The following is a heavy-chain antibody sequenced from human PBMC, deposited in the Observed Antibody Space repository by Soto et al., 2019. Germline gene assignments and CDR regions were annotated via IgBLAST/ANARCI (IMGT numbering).Heavy chain of an antibody. Sequence: SETLSLTCTVSGGSISSGDYYWTWIRQPPGKGLEWIGYIYYSGSTYYNPSLKSRVIISVDTSKNQFSLKLSSVTAADTAVYYCARLAGGYNGYFDYWGQGTLVTVSS. D-gene: IGHD1-1*01. J-gene: IGHJ4*02. CDR2: IYYSGST. CDR1: GGSISSGDYY. V-gene: IGHV4-30-4*01. CDR3: ARLAGGYNGYFDY.